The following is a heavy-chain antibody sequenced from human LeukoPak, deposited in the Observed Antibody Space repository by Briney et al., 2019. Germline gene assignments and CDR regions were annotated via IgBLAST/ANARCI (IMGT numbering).Heavy chain of an antibody. D-gene: IGHD3-3*01. V-gene: IGHV4-39*01. CDR2: IYYSGST. Sequence: KASETLSLTCTVSGGSISSSSYYWGWIRQPPGKGLEWIGSIYYSGSTYHNPSLKSRVTISVDTSKNQFSLKLSSVTAADTAVYYCARCLEAPNRAVGGGLDYWGQGTLVTVSS. CDR3: ARCLEAPNRAVGGGLDY. J-gene: IGHJ4*02. CDR1: GGSISSSSYY.